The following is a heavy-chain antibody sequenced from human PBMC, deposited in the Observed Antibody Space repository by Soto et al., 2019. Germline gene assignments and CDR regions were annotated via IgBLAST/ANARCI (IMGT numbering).Heavy chain of an antibody. D-gene: IGHD2-15*01. V-gene: IGHV3-9*02. CDR2: MIWNTGST. CDR1: GVTSGEYC. Sequence: GGSLRLSCAASGVTSGEYCMHWVRPAPGKGLEWVSGMIWNTGSTGYADSLKGRFTISRDNAKNSLYLQMSSLRAEDTAVYYCVKGRPVVVAECFDNWGRGTRFT. J-gene: IGHJ4*02. CDR3: VKGRPVVVAECFDN.